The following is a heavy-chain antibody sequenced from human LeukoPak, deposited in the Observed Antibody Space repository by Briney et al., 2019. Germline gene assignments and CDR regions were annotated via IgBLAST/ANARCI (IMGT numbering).Heavy chain of an antibody. CDR1: GFTFSSYA. CDR2: ISDDGDST. CDR3: ARDSPVLTV. Sequence: GGSLRLSCAASGFTFSSYAMSWVRQAPGKGLEWVSAISDDGDSTYYADSVKGRFTISRDKSKNTLDLQMNSLRAEDSAIYYCARDSPVLTVWGQGTLVTVSS. V-gene: IGHV3-23*01. J-gene: IGHJ4*02. D-gene: IGHD3-9*01.